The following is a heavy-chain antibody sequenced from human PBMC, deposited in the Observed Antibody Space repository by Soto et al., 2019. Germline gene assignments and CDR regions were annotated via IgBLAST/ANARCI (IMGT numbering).Heavy chain of an antibody. V-gene: IGHV1-18*01. CDR2: ISAYNGNT. CDR1: GYTFTSYG. CDR3: ARVSRITMVRGELSEY. Sequence: QVQLVQSGAEVKKPGASVKVSCKASGYTFTSYGISWVRQAPGQGLEWMGWISAYNGNTNYAQKLQGRVTMTTDTSTSTAYLELRSLRSDDTAVYYCARVSRITMVRGELSEYWGQGTLVTVSS. D-gene: IGHD3-10*01. J-gene: IGHJ4*02.